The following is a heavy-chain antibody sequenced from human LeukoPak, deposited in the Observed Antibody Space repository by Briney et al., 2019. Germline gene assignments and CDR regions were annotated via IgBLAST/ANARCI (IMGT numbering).Heavy chain of an antibody. V-gene: IGHV4-34*01. CDR2: INHSGST. D-gene: IGHD4-17*01. J-gene: IGHJ4*02. Sequence: SETLSLTCAVYGGSFSGYYWSWIRQPPGKGLEWIGEINHSGSTNYNPSLKSRVTISVDTSKNQFSLKLSSVTAADTAVYYCAIEGGPDYGDYKGGGIVVDYWGQGTLVTVSS. CDR3: AIEGGPDYGDYKGGGIVVDY. CDR1: GGSFSGYY.